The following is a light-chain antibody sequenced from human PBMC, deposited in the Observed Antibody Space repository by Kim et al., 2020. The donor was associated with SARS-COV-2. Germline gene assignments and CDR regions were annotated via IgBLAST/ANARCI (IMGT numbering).Light chain of an antibody. CDR1: QSVSNN. CDR3: HQHNNRPLT. J-gene: IGKJ5*01. Sequence: EIVMTQSPATLSVSPGERATLSCRASQSVSNNLAWYQQKPGQAPRLLIYGASSRATGIPARFSGSGSGTEFTLTISSLQSEDSAVYYCHQHNNRPLTFGQGTRLEIK. CDR2: GAS. V-gene: IGKV3-15*01.